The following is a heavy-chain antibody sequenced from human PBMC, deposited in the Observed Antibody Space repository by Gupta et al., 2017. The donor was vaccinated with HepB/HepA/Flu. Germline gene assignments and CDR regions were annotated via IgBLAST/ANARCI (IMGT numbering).Heavy chain of an antibody. V-gene: IGHV4-59*08. Sequence: QVQLQESGPGLVKPSETLSLTCTVSGGSISSYYWSWIRQLPGKGLEWIGYIYYSGSTNYNPSLKSRVTISVDTSKNQFSLKLSSVTAADTAVYYCARIADSSSGPTEARTNFDYWGQGTLVTVSS. CDR2: IYYSGST. CDR3: ARIADSSSGPTEARTNFDY. CDR1: GGSISSYY. D-gene: IGHD6-13*01. J-gene: IGHJ4*02.